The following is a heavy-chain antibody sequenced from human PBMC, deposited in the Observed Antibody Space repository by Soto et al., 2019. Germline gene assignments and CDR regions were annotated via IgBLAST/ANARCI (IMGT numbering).Heavy chain of an antibody. CDR1: GFTFSSYA. CDR3: ASHSSSGFLNGY. CDR2: IIPIFGTA. V-gene: IGHV1-69*01. Sequence: VQLLESGGGLVQPGGSLRLSCAASGFTFSSYAISWVRQAPGQGLEWMGGIIPIFGTANYAQKFQGRVTITADESTSTAYMELSSLRSEDTAVYYCASHSSSGFLNGYWGQGTLVTVSS. J-gene: IGHJ4*02. D-gene: IGHD6-13*01.